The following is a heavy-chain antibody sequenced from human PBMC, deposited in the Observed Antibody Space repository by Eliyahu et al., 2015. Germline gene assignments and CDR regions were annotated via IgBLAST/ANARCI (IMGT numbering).Heavy chain of an antibody. V-gene: IGHV4-34*01. CDR3: ARQTTDSSVRPNWFDP. D-gene: IGHD6-13*01. J-gene: IGHJ5*02. CDR2: INHSGKT. CDR1: GGSFTSYY. Sequence: QVQLQQWGAGXLKPSETLSLTFAVYGGSFTSYYWSWIRQPPGKGLEWIGEINHSGKTNYKSSLKSRVTISIDTAKNQFSLKVNSVTAADTAVYYCARQTTDSSVRPNWFDPWGQGSLVTVSS.